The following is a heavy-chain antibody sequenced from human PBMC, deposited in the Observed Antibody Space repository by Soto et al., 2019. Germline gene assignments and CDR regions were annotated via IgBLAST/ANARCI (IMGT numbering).Heavy chain of an antibody. CDR3: ARDTLSGIDY. Sequence: QVQLVESGGGLVKPGGSLRLSCAASGFTFSDYYISWIRQAPGKGLKWVSYISSSSSYTNYADSVKGRFTISRDNAKNSLYLQMNSLRAEDTAVYYCARDTLSGIDYWGQGTLVTVSS. CDR1: GFTFSDYY. J-gene: IGHJ4*02. V-gene: IGHV3-11*05. CDR2: ISSSSSYT.